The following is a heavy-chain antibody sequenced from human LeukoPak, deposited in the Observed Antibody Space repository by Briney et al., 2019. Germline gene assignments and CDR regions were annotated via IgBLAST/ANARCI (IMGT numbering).Heavy chain of an antibody. CDR2: IYHSGTT. D-gene: IGHD3-10*01. CDR3: ARKENVYYYFDY. J-gene: IGHJ4*02. Sequence: PSGTLSLTCAVSGGSISSSNWWSWVRQPPGKGLEWIGYIYHSGTTYYNPSLQSRVTMSVDTSKNQFSLKLSSVTAVDTAVYYCARKENVYYYFDYWGQGTLVTVSS. V-gene: IGHV4-28*01. CDR1: GGSISSSNW.